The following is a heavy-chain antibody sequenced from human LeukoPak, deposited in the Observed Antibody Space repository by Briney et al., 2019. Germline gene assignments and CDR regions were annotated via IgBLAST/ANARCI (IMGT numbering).Heavy chain of an antibody. V-gene: IGHV3-23*01. D-gene: IGHD3-3*01. CDR1: GFTFSSYA. CDR3: ASVLRFLETAY. CDR2: ISGSGGST. Sequence: PGGSLRLSCAASGFTFSSYAMSWVRQAPGKGLEWVSAISGSGGSTYYADSVKGRFTISRDNSKNTLYLQMNSLRAEDAAVYYCASVLRFLETAYWGQGTLVTVSS. J-gene: IGHJ4*02.